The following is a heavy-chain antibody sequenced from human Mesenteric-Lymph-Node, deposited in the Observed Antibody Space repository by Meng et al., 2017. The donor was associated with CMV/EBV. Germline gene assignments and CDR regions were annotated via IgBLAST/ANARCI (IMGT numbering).Heavy chain of an antibody. CDR1: GFTFSSYG. CDR3: AKFGVSGLDY. Sequence: GGSLRLSCAASGFTFSSYGMHWVRQAPGKGLEWVALIRYDGSYYTDSVRGRFTISRDNSKNTLYLQMNSLRAEDTAVYYCAKFGVSGLDYWGQGTLVTVSS. V-gene: IGHV3-30*02. D-gene: IGHD3-3*01. CDR2: IRYDGS. J-gene: IGHJ4*02.